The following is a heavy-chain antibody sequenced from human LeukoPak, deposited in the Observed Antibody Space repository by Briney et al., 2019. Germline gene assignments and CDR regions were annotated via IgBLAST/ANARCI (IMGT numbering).Heavy chain of an antibody. D-gene: IGHD1-26*01. CDR2: ISGSGGST. J-gene: IGHJ6*03. CDR1: GFTFSSYA. CDR3: ARDGYSGSYYRLYYFFMDV. Sequence: PGGSPRLSCAASGFTFSSYAMSWVRQAPGKGLEWVSAISGSGGSTYYADSVKGRFTIPRDNSENTLYLQMNSLRGEDTAVYYCARDGYSGSYYRLYYFFMDVWGKGTTVTVSS. V-gene: IGHV3-23*01.